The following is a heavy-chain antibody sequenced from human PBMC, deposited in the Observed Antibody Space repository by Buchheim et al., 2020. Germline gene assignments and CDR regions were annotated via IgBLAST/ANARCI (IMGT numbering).Heavy chain of an antibody. CDR1: GDSISSSRW. Sequence: VQLQESGPRLVKPSGTLSLTCAVSGDSISSSRWWTWVRQPPGKGLEWIGEIYHTGDTNYNASLGGRVTISIDKSRTQFCLGLTSVTDTDTAVYYCGDPPAAAWGQGTL. V-gene: IGHV4-4*02. CDR3: GDPPAAA. CDR2: IYHTGDT. J-gene: IGHJ4*02. D-gene: IGHD2-15*01.